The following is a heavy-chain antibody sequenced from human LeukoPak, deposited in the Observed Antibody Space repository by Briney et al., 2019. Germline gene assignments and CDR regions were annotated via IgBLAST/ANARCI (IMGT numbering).Heavy chain of an antibody. D-gene: IGHD2-21*01. CDR3: ARADCAGDCYGY. V-gene: IGHV4-59*01. CDR2: IYYSGST. J-gene: IGHJ4*02. Sequence: SETLSLTCTVSGGSISSYYWRWIRQPPGKGLEWIGYIYYSGSTNYNPSLKSRVTISVDTSKNQFSVKLSSVTAADTAVYYCARADCAGDCYGYWGQGTLVTVSS. CDR1: GGSISSYY.